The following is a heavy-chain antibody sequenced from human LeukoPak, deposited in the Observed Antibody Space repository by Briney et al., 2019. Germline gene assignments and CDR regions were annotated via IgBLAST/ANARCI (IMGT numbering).Heavy chain of an antibody. V-gene: IGHV3-13*04. J-gene: IGHJ3*01. D-gene: IGHD6-19*01. Sequence: PGGSLRLSCAGSEFTFSKYDMHWVRQATGRGLEWVSDITSGGDTHYQGSVKGRFTISRDNAKNSFYLEMNSLRVEHTAVYYCVRGGPLAGHAFDVWGRGTLVTVS. CDR1: EFTFSKYD. CDR3: VRGGPLAGHAFDV. CDR2: ITSGGDT.